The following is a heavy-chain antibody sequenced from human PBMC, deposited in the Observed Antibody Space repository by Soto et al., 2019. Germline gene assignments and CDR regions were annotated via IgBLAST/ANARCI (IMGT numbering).Heavy chain of an antibody. V-gene: IGHV1-18*01. CDR3: ARGRYGDY. CDR1: DYTFTSYG. J-gene: IGHJ4*02. D-gene: IGHD1-1*01. CDR2: ISAHNGNT. Sequence: QVHLVQSGAEVKKPGASVKVSCKCSDYTFTSYGITWVRQAPGQGLEWMGWISAHNGNTNYAQKLQGRVTVTRDTSTSTAYMVLRSLRSDDTAVYYCARGRYGDYWGQGALVTVSS.